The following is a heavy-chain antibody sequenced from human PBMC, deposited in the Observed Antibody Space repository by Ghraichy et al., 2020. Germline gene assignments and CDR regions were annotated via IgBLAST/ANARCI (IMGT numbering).Heavy chain of an antibody. D-gene: IGHD2-15*01. CDR2: IYYSGST. Sequence: SETLSLTCTVSGGSISSYYWSWIRQPPGKGLEWIGYIYYSGSTNYNPSLKSRVTISVDTSKNQFSLKLSSVTAADTAVYYCARDGGGWPFDYWGQGTLVTVSS. V-gene: IGHV4-59*01. CDR1: GGSISSYY. CDR3: ARDGGGWPFDY. J-gene: IGHJ4*02.